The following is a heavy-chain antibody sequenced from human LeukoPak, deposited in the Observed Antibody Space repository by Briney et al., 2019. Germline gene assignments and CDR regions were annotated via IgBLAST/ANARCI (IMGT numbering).Heavy chain of an antibody. CDR2: INHSGST. CDR3: VTYYFDSSGPKKNY. J-gene: IGHJ4*02. CDR1: GGSFSGYY. D-gene: IGHD3-22*01. Sequence: SETLSLTCAVYGGSFSGYYWSWIRQPPGKGLEWIGEINHSGSTNYNPSLKSRVTISVDTSKNQFSLKLSSVTAADTAVYYCVTYYFDSSGPKKNYWGQGTLATVSS. V-gene: IGHV4-34*01.